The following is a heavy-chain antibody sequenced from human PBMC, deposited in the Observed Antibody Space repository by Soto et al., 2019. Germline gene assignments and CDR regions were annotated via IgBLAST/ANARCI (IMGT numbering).Heavy chain of an antibody. CDR2: ISYDGSNK. Sequence: QVQLVESGGGVVQPGRSLRLSCAASGFTFSSYGMHWVRQAPGKGLEWVAVISYDGSNKYYADSVKGRFTISRDNSKNTLYLQMNSLRAEDTAVYYCAKGTSVYFDYGGQGTLVTVSS. J-gene: IGHJ4*02. CDR3: AKGTSVYFDY. CDR1: GFTFSSYG. V-gene: IGHV3-30*18.